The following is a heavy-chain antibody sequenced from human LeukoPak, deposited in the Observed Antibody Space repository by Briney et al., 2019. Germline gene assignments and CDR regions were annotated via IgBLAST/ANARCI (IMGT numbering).Heavy chain of an antibody. CDR1: GFTFSSYA. Sequence: GGSLRLSCAASGFTFSSYAMSWVRQAPGKGLEWVSASSGSGGSTYYADSVKGRFTISRDNSKNTLYLQMNSLRAEDTAVYYCAKAQGGATFEHFDYWGQGTLVTVSS. J-gene: IGHJ4*02. V-gene: IGHV3-23*01. CDR3: AKAQGGATFEHFDY. D-gene: IGHD1-26*01. CDR2: SSGSGGST.